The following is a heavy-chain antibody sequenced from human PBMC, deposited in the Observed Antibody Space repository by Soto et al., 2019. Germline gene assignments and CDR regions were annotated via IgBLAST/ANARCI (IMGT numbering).Heavy chain of an antibody. CDR2: INHSGST. V-gene: IGHV4-34*01. CDR3: ARTWGGYYGSGKLDY. Sequence: QVQLQQWGAGLLKPSETLSLTCAVYGGSFSGYYWSWIRQPPGKGLEWIGEINHSGSTNYNPSLKSRVTISVDTSKNQFSLKLSSVTAADTAVYYCARTWGGYYGSGKLDYWGQGTLVTVSS. CDR1: GGSFSGYY. D-gene: IGHD3-10*01. J-gene: IGHJ4*02.